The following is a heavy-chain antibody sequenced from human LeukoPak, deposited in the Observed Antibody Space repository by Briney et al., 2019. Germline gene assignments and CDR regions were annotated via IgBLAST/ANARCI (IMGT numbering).Heavy chain of an antibody. CDR1: GGTFSSYA. V-gene: IGHV1-69*06. Sequence: SVKVSCKASGGTFSSYAISWVRQAPGQGLEWMGGIIPIFGTANYAQKFQGRVTITADKSTSTAYMELGSLRSEDTAVYYCAKARTRGYSYGSFDYWGQGTLVTVSS. D-gene: IGHD5-18*01. CDR3: AKARTRGYSYGSFDY. J-gene: IGHJ4*02. CDR2: IIPIFGTA.